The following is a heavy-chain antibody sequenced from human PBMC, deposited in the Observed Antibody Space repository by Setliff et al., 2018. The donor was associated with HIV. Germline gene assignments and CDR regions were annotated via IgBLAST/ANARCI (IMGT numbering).Heavy chain of an antibody. D-gene: IGHD4-17*01. CDR3: ARGPSLTTVTTRDYYMDV. J-gene: IGHJ6*03. V-gene: IGHV3-30*02. Sequence: GGSLRLSCVVSGFIFENHAMHWGRWAPGKGLEWLTLLRRDVNKEYYGDSVKGRFTITRDNSKKTLYLYMNNLRSEDTAVYYCARGPSLTTVTTRDYYMDVWGKGTTVTVSS. CDR1: GFIFENHA. CDR2: LRRDVNKE.